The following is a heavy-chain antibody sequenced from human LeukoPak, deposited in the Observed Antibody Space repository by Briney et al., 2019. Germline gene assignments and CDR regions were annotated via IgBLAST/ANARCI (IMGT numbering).Heavy chain of an antibody. CDR1: GFTFSSST. Sequence: PGGSLRLSCAASGFTFSSSTMNWVRQAPGKGLEWVSSISGGGIYIYYADSVKGRFTISRDNGKNSLYLQMNSLRAEDTAVYYCASDKTAQLDNYYYYMDVWGKGTTVTISS. D-gene: IGHD6-13*01. CDR2: ISGGGIYI. CDR3: ASDKTAQLDNYYYYMDV. J-gene: IGHJ6*03. V-gene: IGHV3-21*06.